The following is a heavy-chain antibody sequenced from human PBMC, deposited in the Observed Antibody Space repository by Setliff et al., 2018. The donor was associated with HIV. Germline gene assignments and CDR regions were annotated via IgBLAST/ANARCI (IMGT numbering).Heavy chain of an antibody. CDR2: ISDGGGST. CDR3: ARDPIEIEYSSSSERITYYYGMDV. J-gene: IGHJ6*02. D-gene: IGHD6-6*01. Sequence: GGSLRLSCAASGFTFSSYPMSWVRQSPGKGPEWVSAISDGGGSTYYAVSVKGRFTISRDNSKNTLYLQMNSLRVEDTAVYFCARDPIEIEYSSSSERITYYYGMDVWGQGTTVTVSS. V-gene: IGHV3-23*01. CDR1: GFTFSSYP.